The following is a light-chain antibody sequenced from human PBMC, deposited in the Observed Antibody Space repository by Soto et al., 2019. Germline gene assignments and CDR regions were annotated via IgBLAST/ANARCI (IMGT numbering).Light chain of an antibody. CDR2: GND. Sequence: QPVLTQPPSASGTPGQRVSISCSGSSSNIGGNTVNWYQQLPGTAPTPLIFGNDRRPSGVPDRFSGSKSGTSASLAISGLQSGDEADYYCATWDDRLNGVVFGGGTKLTVL. J-gene: IGLJ2*01. V-gene: IGLV1-44*01. CDR3: ATWDDRLNGVV. CDR1: SSNIGGNT.